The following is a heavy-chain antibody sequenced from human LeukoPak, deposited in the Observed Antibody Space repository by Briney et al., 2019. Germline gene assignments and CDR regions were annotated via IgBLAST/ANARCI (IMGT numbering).Heavy chain of an antibody. CDR1: GFTFSSYW. J-gene: IGHJ3*02. Sequence: GGSLRLSCAASGFTFSSYWMHWVRQAPGKGLVWVSRINTDGSSTSYADSVKGRFTISRDNAKNTLYLQMNSLRAEDTAVYYCARNAIVDAFDIWGQGTMVTVSS. V-gene: IGHV3-74*01. CDR2: INTDGSST. D-gene: IGHD3-22*01. CDR3: ARNAIVDAFDI.